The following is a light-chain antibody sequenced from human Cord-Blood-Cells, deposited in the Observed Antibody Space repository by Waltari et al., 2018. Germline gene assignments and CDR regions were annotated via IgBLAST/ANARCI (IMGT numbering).Light chain of an antibody. CDR2: EGS. V-gene: IGLV2-23*01. CDR3: CSYAGSSIWV. J-gene: IGLJ3*02. CDR1: SSDVGSDNL. Sequence: QSALTQPASVSGSPGQSITISCTGTSSDVGSDNLVSWYQQHPGKAPKPMIYEGSKRPSGVSNRFSGSKSGNTASLTISGLQAEDEADYYCCSYAGSSIWVFGGGTKLTVL.